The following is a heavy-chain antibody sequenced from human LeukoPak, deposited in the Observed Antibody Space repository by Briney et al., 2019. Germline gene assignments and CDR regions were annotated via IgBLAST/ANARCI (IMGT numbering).Heavy chain of an antibody. CDR3: ARLISSSWYGVFDY. D-gene: IGHD6-13*01. J-gene: IGHJ4*02. CDR2: INPNSGGT. V-gene: IGHV1-2*06. CDR1: GYTFTGYY. Sequence: ASVKVSCKASGYTFTGYYMHWVRQAPGQGLEWMGRINPNSGGTNYAQKFQGRVTMTRDTSISTAYMEPSRLRSDDTAVYYCARLISSSWYGVFDYWGQGTLVTVSS.